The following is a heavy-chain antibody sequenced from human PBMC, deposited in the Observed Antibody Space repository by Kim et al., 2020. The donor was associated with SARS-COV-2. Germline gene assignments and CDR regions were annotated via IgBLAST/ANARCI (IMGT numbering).Heavy chain of an antibody. V-gene: IGHV4-61*02. Sequence: SETLSLTCTVSGGSISSGSYYWSWIRQPAGKGLEWIGRIYTSGSTNYNPSLKSRVTISVDTSKNQFSLKLSSVTAADTAVYYCARAVSWFGEFFVGGFGWFDPWGQGTLVTVSS. CDR2: IYTSGST. CDR3: ARAVSWFGEFFVGGFGWFDP. J-gene: IGHJ5*02. CDR1: GGSISSGSYY. D-gene: IGHD3-10*01.